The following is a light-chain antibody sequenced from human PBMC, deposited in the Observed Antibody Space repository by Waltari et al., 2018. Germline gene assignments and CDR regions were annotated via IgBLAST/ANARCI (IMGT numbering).Light chain of an antibody. Sequence: DIQMTQSPSSLSASVGDRVTITCRESQSISSYLNWYQQKAGNAPKLLIYAASSLQSGVPSRFSGSGSGTDFTLTISSLQPEDFATYYCQQSNSTPLTFGGGTKVEIK. V-gene: IGKV1-39*01. CDR2: AAS. J-gene: IGKJ4*01. CDR3: QQSNSTPLT. CDR1: QSISSY.